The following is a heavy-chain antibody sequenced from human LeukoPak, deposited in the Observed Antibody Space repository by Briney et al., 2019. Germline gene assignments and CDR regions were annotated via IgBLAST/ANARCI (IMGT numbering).Heavy chain of an antibody. J-gene: IGHJ3*02. Sequence: GGSLRLSCAASGFTFSDYYMSWIRQAPGKGLEWVSYISSSGSTIYYADSVKGRFTISRDNAKNSLYLQMNSLRAEDTAVYYCARAPSSSWYPHDAFDIWGQGTMVTVSS. CDR3: ARAPSSSWYPHDAFDI. D-gene: IGHD6-13*01. CDR2: ISSSGSTI. CDR1: GFTFSDYY. V-gene: IGHV3-11*01.